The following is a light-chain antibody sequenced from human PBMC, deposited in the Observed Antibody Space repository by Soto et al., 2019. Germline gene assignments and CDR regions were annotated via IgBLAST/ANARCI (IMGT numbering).Light chain of an antibody. CDR2: DAS. J-gene: IGKJ5*01. Sequence: EIVLSQSPATLSLTTGERATLSGRASQSVSAYLAWYQQKPAQAPRLLIYDASTRATGIPARFSGSGSGTTFTLTIPRLEPEDFAVYYCQQYNYLITFGQGTRLEIK. CDR1: QSVSAY. CDR3: QQYNYLIT. V-gene: IGKV3-11*01.